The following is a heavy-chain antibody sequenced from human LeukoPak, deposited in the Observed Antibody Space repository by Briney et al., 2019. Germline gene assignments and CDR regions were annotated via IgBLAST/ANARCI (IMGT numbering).Heavy chain of an antibody. V-gene: IGHV3-11*03. CDR3: AAGTAADF. D-gene: IGHD6-13*01. J-gene: IGHJ4*02. CDR2: ISSSSSYT. CDR1: GIPFSDYY. Sequence: GGSLRLSCVVSGIPFSDYYMNWIRQAPGKGLEWISYISSSSSYTDYADSVKGRFTISRYNAKSALYLEVNSVRHEDTAVYYCAAGTAADFWGQGTLVTVSS.